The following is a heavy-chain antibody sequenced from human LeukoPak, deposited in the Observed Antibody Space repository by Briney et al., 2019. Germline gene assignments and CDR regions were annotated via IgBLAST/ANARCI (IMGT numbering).Heavy chain of an antibody. Sequence: GESLKISCKGSGYSFTSYWIAWVRQVPGKGLQWMGIVYPGDSDTRYSPSFQGQVTISADKSISTAYLQWSSLKASDTAMYYCARLDGSGYDKDYYYGMDVWGKGTTVTVSS. D-gene: IGHD5-12*01. CDR2: VYPGDSDT. CDR1: GYSFTSYW. V-gene: IGHV5-51*01. CDR3: ARLDGSGYDKDYYYGMDV. J-gene: IGHJ6*04.